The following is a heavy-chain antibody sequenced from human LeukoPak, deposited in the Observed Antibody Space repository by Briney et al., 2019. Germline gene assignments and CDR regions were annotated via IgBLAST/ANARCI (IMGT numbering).Heavy chain of an antibody. D-gene: IGHD5-12*01. V-gene: IGHV3-48*01. CDR2: IRSSSET. J-gene: IGHJ5*02. CDR3: ARDAGNSGYGCDL. Sequence: GGSLRLSCAASGFIFSQYSMDWVRQAPGKGLEWVSHIRSSSETFYADSVKGRFTISRDNARNSLYLQMNNLRGEDTAIYYCARDAGNSGYGCDLWGQGTLVTVSS. CDR1: GFIFSQYS.